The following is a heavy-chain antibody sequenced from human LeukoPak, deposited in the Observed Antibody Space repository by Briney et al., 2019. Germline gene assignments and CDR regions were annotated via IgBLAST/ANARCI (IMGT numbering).Heavy chain of an antibody. CDR2: ISSSSSYT. Sequence: PGGSLRLSCAASGFTFSDYYISWIRQAPGKWLEWVSYISSSSSYTNYADSVKGRFTISRDNAKRSLYLQMNCLRAEDTAVYYCARDLAVAATIDYWGQGTLVTVSS. D-gene: IGHD2-15*01. CDR3: ARDLAVAATIDY. J-gene: IGHJ4*02. V-gene: IGHV3-11*05. CDR1: GFTFSDYY.